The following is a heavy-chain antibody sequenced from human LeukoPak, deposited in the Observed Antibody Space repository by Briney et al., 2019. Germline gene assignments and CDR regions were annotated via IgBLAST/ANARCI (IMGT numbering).Heavy chain of an antibody. CDR1: GYTFTSYG. Sequence: ASVKVSCXASGYTFTSYGISWVRQAPGQGLEWMGWISAYNGNTNYAQKLQGRVTMTTDTSTSTAYMELRSLRSDDTAVYYCARGTQYYYDSSGYPGGYWGQRTLVTVSS. CDR2: ISAYNGNT. V-gene: IGHV1-18*01. D-gene: IGHD3-22*01. CDR3: ARGTQYYYDSSGYPGGY. J-gene: IGHJ4*02.